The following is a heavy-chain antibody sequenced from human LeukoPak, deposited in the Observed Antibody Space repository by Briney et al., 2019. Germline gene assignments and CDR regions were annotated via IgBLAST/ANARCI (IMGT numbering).Heavy chain of an antibody. V-gene: IGHV3-11*04. CDR3: ARAPWYYYMDV. CDR1: GFTFDDYG. Sequence: GGSLRLSCAASGFTFDDYGMSWVRQAPGKGLEWVSYISSSGSTIYYADSVKGRFTISRDNAKNSLHLQMNSLRAEDTAVYYCARAPWYYYMDVWGKGTTVTVSS. CDR2: ISSSGSTI. J-gene: IGHJ6*03.